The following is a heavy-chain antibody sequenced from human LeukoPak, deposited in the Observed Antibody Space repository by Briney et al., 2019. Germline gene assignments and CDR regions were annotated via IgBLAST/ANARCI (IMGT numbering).Heavy chain of an antibody. Sequence: ASVKVSCKASGGSFTSYGISWVRQAPGQGLEWMGKIIPIYGRANYGQKFQGRVTITADELTTTSYMELSSLTAEDMAVYYCAAGGAYEFRDDYWGQGTLVTVSS. CDR2: IIPIYGRA. CDR3: AAGGAYEFRDDY. V-gene: IGHV1-69*15. D-gene: IGHD3-3*01. CDR1: GGSFTSYG. J-gene: IGHJ4*02.